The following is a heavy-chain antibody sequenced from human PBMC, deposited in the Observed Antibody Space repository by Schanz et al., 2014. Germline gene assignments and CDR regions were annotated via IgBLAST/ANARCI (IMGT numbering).Heavy chain of an antibody. CDR2: ISPYTGNT. CDR3: ARTIAYGGSSGYFDY. CDR1: GYTFTSYG. J-gene: IGHJ4*02. V-gene: IGHV1-18*01. Sequence: QVQLVQSGAEVKKPGASVKVSCKASGYTFTSYGISWVRQAPGQGLEWMGWISPYTGNTHYFDKMEGRVTMTTDTSTSTVYMELSSLRSEDTAVYYCARTIAYGGSSGYFDYWGQGSLVTVSS. D-gene: IGHD4-17*01.